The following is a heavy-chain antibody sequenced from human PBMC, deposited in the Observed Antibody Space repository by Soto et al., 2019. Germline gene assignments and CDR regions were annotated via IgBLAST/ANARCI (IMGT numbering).Heavy chain of an antibody. CDR2: IVVGSGNT. J-gene: IGHJ6*02. V-gene: IGHV1-58*01. D-gene: IGHD1-7*01. Sequence: ASVKVSCKASGFTFTSSAVQWVRQARGQRLEWIGWIVVGSGNTNYAQKLQERVTITRDMSTSTAYMELSSLRSEDTAVYYCAADQLELLDYYGMDVWGQGTTVTVSS. CDR3: AADQLELLDYYGMDV. CDR1: GFTFTSSA.